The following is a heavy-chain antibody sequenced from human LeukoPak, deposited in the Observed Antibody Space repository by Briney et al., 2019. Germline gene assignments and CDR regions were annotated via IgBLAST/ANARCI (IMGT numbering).Heavy chain of an antibody. CDR1: GFTFSSYG. CDR3: AKEGDYYGSGSYRDGFDI. V-gene: IGHV3-30*02. D-gene: IGHD3-10*01. J-gene: IGHJ3*02. Sequence: TGGSLRLSCAASGFTFSSYGMHWVRQAPGKGLEWVAVIRYDGINKYYADSVKGRFTISRDSFKNTLYLQMNSLRPEDTAVYYCAKEGDYYGSGSYRDGFDIWGQGTRATVSS. CDR2: IRYDGINK.